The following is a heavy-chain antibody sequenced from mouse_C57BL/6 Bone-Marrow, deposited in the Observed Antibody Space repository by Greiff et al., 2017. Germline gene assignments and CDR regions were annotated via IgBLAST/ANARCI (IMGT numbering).Heavy chain of an antibody. V-gene: IGHV1-62-2*01. CDR3: ARHEDLYYYGSSYGFAY. CDR1: GYTFTEYT. D-gene: IGHD1-1*01. CDR2: FYPGSGSI. J-gene: IGHJ3*01. Sequence: QVQLQQSGAELVKPGASVKLSCKASGYTFTEYTIHWVKQRSGQGLEWIGWFYPGSGSIKYNEKFKDKATLTADKSSSTVYMELSRLTSEDSAVYFGARHEDLYYYGSSYGFAYWGQGTLVTVSA.